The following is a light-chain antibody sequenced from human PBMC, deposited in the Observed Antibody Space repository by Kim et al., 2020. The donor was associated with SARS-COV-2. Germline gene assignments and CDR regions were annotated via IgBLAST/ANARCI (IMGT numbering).Light chain of an antibody. V-gene: IGLV3-19*01. J-gene: IGLJ3*02. CDR3: SSRDSSGTRLV. Sequence: ALGRAVSITGQGNRLGMYYESWYQQKPGQAPVIVIHGKDIRPSGIPDRFSASGSGNRASLTITGAQADDEADYYCSSRDSSGTRLVFGGGTQLTVL. CDR1: RLGMYY. CDR2: GKD.